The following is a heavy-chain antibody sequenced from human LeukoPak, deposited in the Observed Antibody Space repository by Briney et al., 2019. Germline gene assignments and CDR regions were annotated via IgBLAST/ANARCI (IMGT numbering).Heavy chain of an antibody. CDR1: GGSFSGYY. CDR2: INHSGST. Sequence: SETLSLTCAVYGGSFSGYYWSWIRQPPGKGLEWIGEINHSGSTNYNPSLKSRVTISVDTSKNQFSLKLSSVTAADTAVYYCAGAGYYYDSSGDFDYWGQGTLVTVSS. J-gene: IGHJ4*02. D-gene: IGHD3-22*01. CDR3: AGAGYYYDSSGDFDY. V-gene: IGHV4-34*01.